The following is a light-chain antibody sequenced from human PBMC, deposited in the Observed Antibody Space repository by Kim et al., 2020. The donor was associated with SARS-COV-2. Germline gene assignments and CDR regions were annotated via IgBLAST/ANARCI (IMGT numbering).Light chain of an antibody. V-gene: IGLV3-19*01. CDR2: GKI. CDR1: SLSSYY. J-gene: IGLJ2*01. CDR3: NSRDSNDNVV. Sequence: ALGQTVRITCQGDSLSSYYATWYQQKPGQAPILVIYGKINRPSGIPYRFSGSSSGNTASLTITGTQAGDEADYYCNSRDSNDNVVFGGGTKLTVL.